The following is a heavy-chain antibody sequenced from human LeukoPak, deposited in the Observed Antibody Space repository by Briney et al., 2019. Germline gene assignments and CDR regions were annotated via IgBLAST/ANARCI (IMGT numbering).Heavy chain of an antibody. V-gene: IGHV3-7*05. CDR3: AREKNLGT. Sequence: GGSLRLSCAASGFTFGSYWMSWVRQAPGKRLEWVATIKEDGSDKYYVDSVKGRFTISRDSVKNSVYLQMNSLRAEDTAVYYCAREKNLGTWGQGTLVTVSS. D-gene: IGHD1-14*01. CDR1: GFTFGSYW. CDR2: IKEDGSDK. J-gene: IGHJ4*02.